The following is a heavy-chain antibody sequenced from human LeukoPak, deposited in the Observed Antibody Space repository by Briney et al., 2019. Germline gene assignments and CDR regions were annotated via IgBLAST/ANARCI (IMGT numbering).Heavy chain of an antibody. CDR3: ASSGTYYDFWSGYYRGDAFDI. V-gene: IGHV4-4*09. CDR2: IYTSGST. Sequence: SETLSLTCTVSGGSISSYYWSWIRQPPGQGLEWIGYIYTSGSTNYNPSLKSRVTISVDTSKNQFSLKLSCVTAADTAVYYCASSGTYYDFWSGYYRGDAFDIWGQGTMVTVSS. CDR1: GGSISSYY. J-gene: IGHJ3*02. D-gene: IGHD3-3*01.